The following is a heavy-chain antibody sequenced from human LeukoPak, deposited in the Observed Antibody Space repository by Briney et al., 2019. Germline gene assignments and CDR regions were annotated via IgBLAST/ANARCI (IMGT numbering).Heavy chain of an antibody. Sequence: PGGSLRLSCAASGFTFSSYSMNWVRQAPGKGLEWVSSISSSSSYIYYADSVKGRFTISRDNAKNSLYLQMNSLRAEDTAVYYCARAGNSGYVRGLYFDYWGQGTLVTVSS. CDR3: ARAGNSGYVRGLYFDY. D-gene: IGHD5-12*01. V-gene: IGHV3-21*01. CDR1: GFTFSSYS. CDR2: ISSSSSYI. J-gene: IGHJ4*02.